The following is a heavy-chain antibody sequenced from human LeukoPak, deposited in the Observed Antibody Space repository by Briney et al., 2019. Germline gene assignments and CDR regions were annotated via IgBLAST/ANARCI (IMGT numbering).Heavy chain of an antibody. V-gene: IGHV3-23*01. CDR1: GFTFSSYA. J-gene: IGHJ4*02. CDR2: ISGSGGST. Sequence: GGSLRLSCAASGFTFSSYAMSWVRQAPGKGLEWVSAISGSGGSTYYADSVKDRFTISRDNSKNTLYLQMNSLRAEDTAVYYCAKDKAPRTTVTITDYWGQGTLVTVSS. CDR3: AKDKAPRTTVTITDY. D-gene: IGHD4-17*01.